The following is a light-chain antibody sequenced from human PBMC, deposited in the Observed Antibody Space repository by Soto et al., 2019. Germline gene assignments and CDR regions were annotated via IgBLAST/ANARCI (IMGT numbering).Light chain of an antibody. Sequence: QSLLTQPASVSGSPGQSITISCTGTSSDVGGYNYVSWYQQYPGKAPKLMIYEVSNRPSGVSNRFSGSKSGNTASLTISGLQAEDEADYYCSSYTSSSTLVFGGGTKVTVL. CDR3: SSYTSSSTLV. CDR2: EVS. J-gene: IGLJ3*02. CDR1: SSDVGGYNY. V-gene: IGLV2-14*01.